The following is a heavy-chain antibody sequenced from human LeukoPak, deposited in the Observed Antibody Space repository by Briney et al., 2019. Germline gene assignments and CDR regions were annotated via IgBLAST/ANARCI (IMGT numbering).Heavy chain of an antibody. CDR3: ANSPMILDGHY. CDR2: INPDGTKT. D-gene: IGHD3-22*01. Sequence: GGSLRLSCAASGFAFSLYWMTWVRQAPGKGLEWVANINPDGTKTSYADFVEGRFTISRDNAKNLLYLQMRSLRAGDTAVYYCANSPMILDGHYWGHGTLVTVSS. CDR1: GFAFSLYW. V-gene: IGHV3-7*01. J-gene: IGHJ4*01.